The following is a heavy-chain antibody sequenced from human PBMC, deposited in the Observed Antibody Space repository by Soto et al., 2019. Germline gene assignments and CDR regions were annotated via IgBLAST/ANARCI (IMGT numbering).Heavy chain of an antibody. V-gene: IGHV4-31*03. Sequence: QVQLKESGPGLVKPSQTLSLTCTVSGGSISSGGQYWSWIRQHPGKGLEWIGYIYDSGSTYYNPSLRSRVTISVATSKKQSSPKLRSVTAADTAVYYCARDAAEYYFDYWGQGTLVTVSS. CDR2: IYDSGST. CDR3: ARDAAEYYFDY. J-gene: IGHJ4*02. CDR1: GGSISSGGQY.